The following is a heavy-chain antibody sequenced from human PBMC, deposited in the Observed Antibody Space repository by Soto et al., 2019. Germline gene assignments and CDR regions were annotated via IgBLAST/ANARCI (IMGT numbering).Heavy chain of an antibody. D-gene: IGHD2-8*01. J-gene: IGHJ6*02. V-gene: IGHV3-33*01. CDR3: ARDNMLSYYYGMDV. Sequence: GGSLRLSCAASGFTFSSYGMHWVRQAPGKGLEWVAVIWYDGSNKYYADSVKGRFTISRDNSKNTLYLQMNSLRAEDTAVYYCARDNMLSYYYGMDVWGQGTTVTVS. CDR2: IWYDGSNK. CDR1: GFTFSSYG.